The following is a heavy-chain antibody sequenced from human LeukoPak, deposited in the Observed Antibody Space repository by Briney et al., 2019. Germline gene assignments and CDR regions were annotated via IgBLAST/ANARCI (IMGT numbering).Heavy chain of an antibody. J-gene: IGHJ5*02. CDR2: MNLNSGNT. CDR1: GYTFTSYD. D-gene: IGHD6-19*01. Sequence: GASVNVSCKAAGYTFTSYDINRVRQATGQGLGWMGWMNLNSGNTGYAQKFQGRVTMTRKTSISTAYMKLSSRSSEAPALYFCARGPVAGAGWFDPWGQGTLVTVSS. V-gene: IGHV1-8*01. CDR3: ARGPVAGAGWFDP.